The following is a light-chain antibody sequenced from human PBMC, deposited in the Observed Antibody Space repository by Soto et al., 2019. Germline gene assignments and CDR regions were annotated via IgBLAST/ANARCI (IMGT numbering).Light chain of an antibody. V-gene: IGKV3-11*01. J-gene: IGKJ3*01. Sequence: EIVLTQSPATLSLSPGERATLSCRASQSVSSYLAWYQQKPGQAPRLLIYDASNRATGIPARFSGSGSGTDFTLTISSLEPEVFAVYYCQQRSNWPLFSFGPGTKVAIK. CDR2: DAS. CDR1: QSVSSY. CDR3: QQRSNWPLFS.